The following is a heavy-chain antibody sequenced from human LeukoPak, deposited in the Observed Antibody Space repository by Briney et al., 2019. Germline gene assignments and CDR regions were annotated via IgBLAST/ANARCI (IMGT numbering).Heavy chain of an antibody. CDR2: ISSSSSYI. V-gene: IGHV3-21*01. J-gene: IGHJ6*03. Sequence: PGGSLRLSCAASGFTFSSYSMNWVRQAPGKGLEWVSSISSSSSYIYYADSVNGRFTISRDNAKNSLYLQMNSLRAEDTAVYYCAREPVDTAMVTILNYYYYYMDVWGKGTTVTVSS. CDR1: GFTFSSYS. CDR3: AREPVDTAMVTILNYYYYYMDV. D-gene: IGHD5-18*01.